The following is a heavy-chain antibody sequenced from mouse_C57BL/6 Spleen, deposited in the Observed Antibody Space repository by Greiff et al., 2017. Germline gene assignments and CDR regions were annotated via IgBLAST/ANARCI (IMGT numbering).Heavy chain of an antibody. CDR1: GYTFTDYE. CDR2: IDPETGGT. Sequence: VQLQQSGAELVRPGASVTLSCKASGYTFTDYEMHWVKQTPLHGLEWIGAIDPETGGTAYNQKFKGKSILTADKSSTTAYMELRSLTSEDSAVYYCTHFAWAGVMDYWGQGTSVTVSS. J-gene: IGHJ4*01. V-gene: IGHV1-15*01. CDR3: THFAWAGVMDY.